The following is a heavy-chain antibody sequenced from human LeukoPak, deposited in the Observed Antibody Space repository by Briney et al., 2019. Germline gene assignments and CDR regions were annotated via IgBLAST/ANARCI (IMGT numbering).Heavy chain of an antibody. Sequence: GASVKVSCKASGYTFTGYYMHWVRQAPGQGLEWMGWINPNSGGTNYAQKFQGRVTMTRDTSISTAYMELSRLRSDDTAVYYCAREYGSGTPYYYYGMDVWGQGTTVTVSS. J-gene: IGHJ6*02. CDR2: INPNSGGT. V-gene: IGHV1-2*02. D-gene: IGHD3-10*01. CDR3: AREYGSGTPYYYYGMDV. CDR1: GYTFTGYY.